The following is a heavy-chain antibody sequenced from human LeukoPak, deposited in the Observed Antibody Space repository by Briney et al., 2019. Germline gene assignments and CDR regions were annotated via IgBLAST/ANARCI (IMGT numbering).Heavy chain of an antibody. J-gene: IGHJ6*02. CDR2: ISYDGSNK. V-gene: IGHV3-30*04. Sequence: PGGSLRLSCAASGFTFSSYAMHWVRQAPGKGLEWVAVISYDGSNKYYADSVKGRFTISRDNSKNTLYLQVNSLRAEDTAVYYCAREDGMDVWGQGTTVTVSS. CDR1: GFTFSSYA. CDR3: AREDGMDV.